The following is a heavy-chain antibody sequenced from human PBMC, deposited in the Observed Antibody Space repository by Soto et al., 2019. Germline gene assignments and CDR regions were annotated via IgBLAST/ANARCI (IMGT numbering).Heavy chain of an antibody. V-gene: IGHV3-74*01. Sequence: GGSLRLSCAASGFTFSNYWMHWVRQAPGKGLMWVSRIDSDGTSTNYADSVRGRFTISRDSAKSTLYLQMNSLRAEDTAVYYCTREGYSGYPYDFWGQGTLVTVSS. J-gene: IGHJ4*02. CDR3: TREGYSGYPYDF. D-gene: IGHD5-12*01. CDR1: GFTFSNYW. CDR2: IDSDGTST.